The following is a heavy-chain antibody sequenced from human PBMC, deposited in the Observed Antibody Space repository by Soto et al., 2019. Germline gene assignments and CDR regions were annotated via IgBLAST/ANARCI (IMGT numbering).Heavy chain of an antibody. V-gene: IGHV4-59*08. CDR1: GGSISSYD. Sequence: SETLSLTCTVSGGSISSYDWSWIRQPPGKGLEWIGYIYYSGSTNYNPSLKSRVTISVDTSKNQFSLKLSSVTAADTAVYYCARAAITMVRGVMNNYYYYYMDVWGKGTTVTVSS. CDR2: IYYSGST. J-gene: IGHJ6*03. D-gene: IGHD3-10*01. CDR3: ARAAITMVRGVMNNYYYYYMDV.